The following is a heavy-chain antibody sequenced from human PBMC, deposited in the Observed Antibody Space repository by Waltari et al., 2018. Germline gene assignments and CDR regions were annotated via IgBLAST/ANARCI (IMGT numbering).Heavy chain of an antibody. CDR2: NNAGNGNT. Sequence: QVQLVQSGAEVKKPGASVKVSCKASGYTFTSYAMHWVRQAPGQRLEWMGWNNAGNGNTKYSQKFQGRVTITRDTSASTAYMELSSLRSEDTAVYYCARDRITMVQGVRFGWFDPWGQGTLVTVSS. J-gene: IGHJ5*02. D-gene: IGHD3-10*01. V-gene: IGHV1-3*01. CDR1: GYTFTSYA. CDR3: ARDRITMVQGVRFGWFDP.